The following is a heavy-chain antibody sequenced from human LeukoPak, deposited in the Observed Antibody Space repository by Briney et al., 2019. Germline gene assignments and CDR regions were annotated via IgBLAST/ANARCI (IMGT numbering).Heavy chain of an antibody. Sequence: ASVKVSCKASGYTFTGYYMHWVRQALGQGLEWMGRINPNSGGTNYAQKFQGGVTMTRDTSISTAYMELSRLRSDDTAVYYCARGRVSYYYDSSGYYSDYWGQGTLVAVSS. V-gene: IGHV1-2*06. CDR2: INPNSGGT. CDR3: ARGRVSYYYDSSGYYSDY. D-gene: IGHD3-22*01. J-gene: IGHJ4*02. CDR1: GYTFTGYY.